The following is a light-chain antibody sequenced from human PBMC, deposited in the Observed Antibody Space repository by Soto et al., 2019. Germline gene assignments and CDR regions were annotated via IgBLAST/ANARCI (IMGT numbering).Light chain of an antibody. CDR3: QQYHNSPLT. CDR2: GAS. J-gene: IGKJ1*01. V-gene: IGKV3-20*01. CDR1: QSVSSTY. Sequence: PGERATISCRASQSVSSTYLAWYPQKPGQAPRVLIYGASSRTTGIPDRFSGSGSGTDFTLTISRLEPEDFAVYYCQQYHNSPLTFGQGTKVDIK.